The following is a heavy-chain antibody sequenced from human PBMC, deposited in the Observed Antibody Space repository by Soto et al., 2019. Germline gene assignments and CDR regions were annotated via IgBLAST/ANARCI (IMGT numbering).Heavy chain of an antibody. CDR1: GYIFTNYY. D-gene: IGHD7-27*01. J-gene: IGHJ4*02. V-gene: IGHV1-46*01. CDR3: ARDLTSGDY. Sequence: QGELVQSGAEVKNHGASVKRSCKASGYIFTNYYIHWVRQAPGQGLEWMAIINPNGGSTNYAQEFQGRVTLARHTFTNTDYMELSSLRSEDTAIHYFARDLTSGDYWGQGTLVTVSS. CDR2: INPNGGST.